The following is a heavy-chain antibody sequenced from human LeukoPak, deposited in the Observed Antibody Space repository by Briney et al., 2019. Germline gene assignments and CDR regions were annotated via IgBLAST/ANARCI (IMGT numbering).Heavy chain of an antibody. V-gene: IGHV1-18*04. J-gene: IGHJ4*02. D-gene: IGHD3-22*01. CDR2: ISAYNGNT. Sequence: ASVKVSCKASGYTFTGYYMHWVRQAPGQGLEWMGWISAYNGNTNYAQKLQGRVTMTTDTSTSTAYMELRSLRSDDTAVYYCARDSTMIVVVSNFDYWGQGTLVTVSS. CDR3: ARDSTMIVVVSNFDY. CDR1: GYTFTGYY.